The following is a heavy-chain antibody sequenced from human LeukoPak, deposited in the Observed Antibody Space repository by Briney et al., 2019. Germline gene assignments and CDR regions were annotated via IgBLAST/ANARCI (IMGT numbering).Heavy chain of an antibody. CDR3: ARDRYYGSGSWSYWFDP. J-gene: IGHJ5*02. CDR2: ISYDGSNK. Sequence: GGSLRLSCAASGFTFSSYAMHWVRQAPGKGLEWVAVISYDGSNKYYADPVKGRFTISRDNSKNTLYLQMNSLRAEDTAVYYCARDRYYGSGSWSYWFDPWGQGTLVTVSS. V-gene: IGHV3-30*04. CDR1: GFTFSSYA. D-gene: IGHD3-10*01.